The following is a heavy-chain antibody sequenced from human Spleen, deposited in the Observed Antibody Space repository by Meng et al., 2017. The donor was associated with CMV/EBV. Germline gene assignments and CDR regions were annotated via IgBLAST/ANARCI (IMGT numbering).Heavy chain of an antibody. V-gene: IGHV3-23*01. J-gene: IGHJ4*02. D-gene: IGHD3-3*01. Sequence: GESLKISCAASGFTFSSYAMSWVRQAPGKGLEWVSAITGSGGSTYYADSVKGRFTISRDNSKNTLYLQMNNLRAEDTAVYYCARDFRSGYYPIDYWGQGTLVTVSS. CDR2: ITGSGGST. CDR1: GFTFSSYA. CDR3: ARDFRSGYYPIDY.